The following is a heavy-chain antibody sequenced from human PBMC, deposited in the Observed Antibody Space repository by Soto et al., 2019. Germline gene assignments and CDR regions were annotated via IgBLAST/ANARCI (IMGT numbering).Heavy chain of an antibody. V-gene: IGHV4-4*07. J-gene: IGHJ4*02. Sequence: PSETLSLTCTVSGGSIRSYYWSWIRQPAGKGLEWIGRIFPSGSTNHNPSFKSRVTMSVDTSKNQFSLELSSVTAADTAVYYCAREVIAAPLYYFDYWGQGTLVTVSS. CDR3: AREVIAAPLYYFDY. CDR2: IFPSGST. CDR1: GGSIRSYY. D-gene: IGHD6-6*01.